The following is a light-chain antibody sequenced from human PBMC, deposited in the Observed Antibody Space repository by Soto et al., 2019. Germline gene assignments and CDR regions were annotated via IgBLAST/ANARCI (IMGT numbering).Light chain of an antibody. CDR2: GAS. Sequence: EIVLTQSPGTLSLSPGERATLSCRASQSLSSTYLAWYQQKPGQAPRLLIYGASSRATGIPDRFSGSGSGTDFTLTVSRLEAEDFAVYYCQQYSKAPRTFGQGTKVEIK. CDR1: QSLSSTY. J-gene: IGKJ1*01. CDR3: QQYSKAPRT. V-gene: IGKV3-20*01.